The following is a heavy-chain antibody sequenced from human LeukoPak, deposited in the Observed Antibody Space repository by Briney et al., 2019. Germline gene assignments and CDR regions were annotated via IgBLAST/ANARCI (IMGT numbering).Heavy chain of an antibody. J-gene: IGHJ4*02. V-gene: IGHV1-18*01. CDR3: ARAYSSSWYVGY. CDR2: ISAYNGNT. CDR1: GYTFTRYG. Sequence: ASVKVSCKASGYTFTRYGISWVRQAPGQGLEWMGWISAYNGNTNYAQKLQGRVTMTTDTSTSTGYMELRSLRSDDTAVYYCARAYSSSWYVGYWGQGTLVTVSS. D-gene: IGHD6-13*01.